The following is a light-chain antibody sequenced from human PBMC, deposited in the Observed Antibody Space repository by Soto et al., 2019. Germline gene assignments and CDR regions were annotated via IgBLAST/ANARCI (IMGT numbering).Light chain of an antibody. CDR3: QQYSNLIT. J-gene: IGKJ5*01. CDR1: QDVSNY. V-gene: IGKV1-33*01. Sequence: DIQMTPSPCSLSASVGDRVTSTCQASQDVSNYLNWYQQKLGKAPKLLIYDACNFETRVPSRFSGSGSGTYFSFTISSLQPEDFATYYCQQYSNLITFGQGTRLEIK. CDR2: DAC.